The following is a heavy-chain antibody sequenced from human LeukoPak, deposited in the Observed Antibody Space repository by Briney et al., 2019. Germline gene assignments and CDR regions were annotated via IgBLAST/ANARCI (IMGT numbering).Heavy chain of an antibody. Sequence: SGPTLVNPTQTLTLTCTFSGFSLSTSGMRVSWIRQPPGKGLEWIGEINHSGSTNYNPSLKSRVTISVDTSKNQFSLKLSSVTAADTAVYYCARTITWGRDGYNYDWDYYYYMDVWGKGTTVTVSS. CDR1: GFSLSTSGMR. J-gene: IGHJ6*03. V-gene: IGHV4-4*02. CDR3: ARTITWGRDGYNYDWDYYYYMDV. D-gene: IGHD5-24*01. CDR2: INHSGST.